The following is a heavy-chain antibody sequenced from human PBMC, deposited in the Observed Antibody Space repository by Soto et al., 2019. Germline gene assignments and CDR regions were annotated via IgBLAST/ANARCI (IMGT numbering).Heavy chain of an antibody. D-gene: IGHD3-10*01. J-gene: IGHJ6*02. Sequence: SVKVSCKASGGTFSSYAISWVRQAPGQGLEWMGGIIPIFGTANYAQKFQGRVTITADESTSTAYMELSSLRSEDTAVYYCARQTAAYYGSGSYYNYYYYGMDVWGQGTTVTVSS. CDR2: IIPIFGTA. V-gene: IGHV1-69*13. CDR1: GGTFSSYA. CDR3: ARQTAAYYGSGSYYNYYYYGMDV.